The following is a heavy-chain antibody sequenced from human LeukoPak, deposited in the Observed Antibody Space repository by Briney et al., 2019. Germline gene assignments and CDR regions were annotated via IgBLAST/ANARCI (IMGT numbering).Heavy chain of an antibody. V-gene: IGHV1-8*01. J-gene: IGHJ6*03. D-gene: IGHD3-9*01. CDR2: MNPNSGNT. Sequence: ASVKVSCEASGYTFTSYDINWVRQATGQGLEWMGWMNPNSGNTGYAQKFQGRVTMTRNTSISTAYMELSSLRSEDTAVYYCARAVPSSLRYFDWLSVGYYYYYMDVWGKGTTVTISS. CDR1: GYTFTSYD. CDR3: ARAVPSSLRYFDWLSVGYYYYYMDV.